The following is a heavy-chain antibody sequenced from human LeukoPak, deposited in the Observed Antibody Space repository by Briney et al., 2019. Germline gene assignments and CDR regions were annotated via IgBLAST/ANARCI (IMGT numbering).Heavy chain of an antibody. J-gene: IGHJ4*02. CDR3: ARVSGYADY. CDR2: TYYSGST. V-gene: IGHV4-59*01. D-gene: IGHD3-22*01. CDR1: GGSISSYY. Sequence: SETLSLTCTVSGGSISSYYWSWIRQPPGKGLEWIGYTYYSGSTNYNPSLKGRVTISVDTSKNQFSLKLSSVTAADTAVYYCARVSGYADYWGQGTLVTVSS.